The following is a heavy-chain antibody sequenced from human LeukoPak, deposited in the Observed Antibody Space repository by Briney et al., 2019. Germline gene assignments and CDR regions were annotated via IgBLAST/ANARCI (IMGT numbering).Heavy chain of an antibody. V-gene: IGHV4-59*01. D-gene: IGHD2-2*01. Sequence: SETLSLTCTVSVGSISSYYWSWIRQPPGKGLEWIGYISYSGSTNYNPSLKSRVTISVDTSKNQFSLKLSSVTAADTAVYYCARVGTSTSADFWGQGTLVTVSS. J-gene: IGHJ4*02. CDR1: VGSISSYY. CDR2: ISYSGST. CDR3: ARVGTSTSADF.